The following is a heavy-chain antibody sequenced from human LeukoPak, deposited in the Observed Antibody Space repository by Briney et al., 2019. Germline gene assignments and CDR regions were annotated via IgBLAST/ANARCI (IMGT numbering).Heavy chain of an antibody. CDR1: GFTFSSYA. J-gene: IGHJ4*02. D-gene: IGHD3-22*01. CDR3: ARDRGDYYDSSGYYGY. Sequence: GGSLRPSCAASGFTFSSYAMHWVRQAPGKGLERVAVISYDGSNKYYADSVKGRFTISRDNSKNTLYLQMNSLRAEDTAVYYCARDRGDYYDSSGYYGYWGQGTLVTVSS. CDR2: ISYDGSNK. V-gene: IGHV3-30-3*01.